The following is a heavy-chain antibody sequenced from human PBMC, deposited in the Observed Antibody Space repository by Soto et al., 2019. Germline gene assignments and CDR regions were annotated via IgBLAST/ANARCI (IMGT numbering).Heavy chain of an antibody. Sequence: SETLSLTCTVSGGSISSYYWSWIRQPPGKGLEWIGYIYYSGSTNYNPSLKSRVTISVDTSKNQFSLRLSSVTAADTAVYYCARESPQMTTVTTDYYYYMDVWGKGTTVTVSS. CDR2: IYYSGST. CDR1: GGSISSYY. V-gene: IGHV4-59*01. J-gene: IGHJ6*03. D-gene: IGHD4-17*01. CDR3: ARESPQMTTVTTDYYYYMDV.